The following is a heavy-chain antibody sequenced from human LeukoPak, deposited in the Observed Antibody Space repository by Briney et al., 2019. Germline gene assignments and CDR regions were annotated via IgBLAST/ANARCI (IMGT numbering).Heavy chain of an antibody. V-gene: IGHV3-66*02. J-gene: IGHJ1*01. CDR1: GFIVSTNY. D-gene: IGHD4-17*01. CDR2: LFSDRRT. Sequence: GGSLRLSCAASGFIVSTNYMTWVRQAPAKGLQWVAILFSDRRTFYADTVKGRFTVSRDNSKNTLYLQMNSLRPEDTAVYYCAKDVVIGASYDYGDYIPLPHWGQGTLVTVSS. CDR3: AKDVVIGASYDYGDYIPLPH.